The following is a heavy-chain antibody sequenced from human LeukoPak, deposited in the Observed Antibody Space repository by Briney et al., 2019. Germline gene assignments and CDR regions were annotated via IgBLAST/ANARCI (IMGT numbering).Heavy chain of an antibody. CDR1: GYTFTSHD. CDR2: ISAYNDNT. V-gene: IGHV1-18*01. Sequence: ASGKPSCKASGYTFTSHDIKWARQAPGQGLEWRGWISAYNDNTNYAQKLQGRATMTTDTSTSTAYMELRSLISDDTAVYYCARGGATIDYWGQGTLVTVSS. CDR3: ARGGATIDY. D-gene: IGHD1-26*01. J-gene: IGHJ4*02.